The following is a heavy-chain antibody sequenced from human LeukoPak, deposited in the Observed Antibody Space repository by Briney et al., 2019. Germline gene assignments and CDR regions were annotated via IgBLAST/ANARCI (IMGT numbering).Heavy chain of an antibody. CDR3: ARAYKDRSLAGKKEFFQH. D-gene: IGHD6-19*01. Sequence: GRSLRLFCAASGFTFDNYAMNWVRQVPGKGLEWISLISWNSGTIGYADSVKGRFTISRDNANNFLYLQMNSLRAEDTALYYCARAYKDRSLAGKKEFFQHWGQGTLVTVSS. CDR1: GFTFDNYA. V-gene: IGHV3-9*01. CDR2: ISWNSGTI. J-gene: IGHJ1*01.